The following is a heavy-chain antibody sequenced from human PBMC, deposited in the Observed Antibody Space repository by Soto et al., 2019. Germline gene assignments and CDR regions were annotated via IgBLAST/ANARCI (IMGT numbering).Heavy chain of an antibody. CDR1: GFSLTTSGVG. CDR2: IYWDDDK. Sequence: QITLKESGPTLVKPTQTLTLTCTFSGFSLTTSGVGVGWIRQPPGTALEWLALIYWDDDKRYSTSLKSRLTSTQDTSKNDVVLTMTNMDPADTATNFCAHRTTTVTWWFDPWGQGTLVTVS. V-gene: IGHV2-5*02. CDR3: AHRTTTVTWWFDP. D-gene: IGHD4-17*01. J-gene: IGHJ5*02.